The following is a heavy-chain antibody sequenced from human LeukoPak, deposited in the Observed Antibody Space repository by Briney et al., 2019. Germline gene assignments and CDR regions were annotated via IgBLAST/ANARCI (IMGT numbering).Heavy chain of an antibody. D-gene: IGHD4-17*01. V-gene: IGHV3-15*01. Sequence: TGGSLRLSCAASGFTFSSYAMHWVRQAPGKGLEWVGRLKSKTDGGATDYAAPVKGRFTISRDDSKNTLYLQMNSLKTEDTAVYYCTHDCGDRGGFDYWGQGTLVTVSS. CDR1: GFTFSSYA. CDR2: LKSKTDGGAT. CDR3: THDCGDRGGFDY. J-gene: IGHJ4*02.